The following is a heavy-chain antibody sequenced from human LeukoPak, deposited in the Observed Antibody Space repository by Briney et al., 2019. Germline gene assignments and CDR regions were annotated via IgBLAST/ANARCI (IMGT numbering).Heavy chain of an antibody. J-gene: IGHJ4*02. Sequence: GGSLRLSCAASGFTFSSYSMNWVRQAPGKGLEWVSYISSNSSNIYYADTVKGRFTISTDNAKNSLYLQMNSLRAEDTAVYYCARGPYTMVRGVIITYFDYWGQGTLVTVSS. V-gene: IGHV3-48*04. CDR1: GFTFSSYS. CDR2: ISSNSSNI. D-gene: IGHD3-10*01. CDR3: ARGPYTMVRGVIITYFDY.